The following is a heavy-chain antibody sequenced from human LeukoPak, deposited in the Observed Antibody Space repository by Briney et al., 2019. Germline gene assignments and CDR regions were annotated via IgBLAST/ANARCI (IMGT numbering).Heavy chain of an antibody. V-gene: IGHV3-30*18. D-gene: IGHD3-3*01. CDR2: ISYDGSNK. Sequence: GGSLRLSCAASGFTFSSYGMHWVRQAPGKGLEWVAVISYDGSNKYYADSVKGRFTISRDNSKNTLYLQMNSLRAEDTAVYYCAKDQYYDFWSGYSSFDYWGQGTLVTASS. CDR3: AKDQYYDFWSGYSSFDY. CDR1: GFTFSSYG. J-gene: IGHJ4*02.